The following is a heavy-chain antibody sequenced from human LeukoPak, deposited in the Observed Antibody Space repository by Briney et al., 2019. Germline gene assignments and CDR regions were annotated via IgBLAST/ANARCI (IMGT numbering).Heavy chain of an antibody. CDR1: EFNFATYA. Sequence: GGSLRLSCAASEFNFATYAMTWVRQAPGKGPECVSVIYSGGNTYYADSVKGRFTISRDNSKNTLYLQMNSLRAEDTAVYYCARKSDSLMVRGGDCWGQGALVTVSS. CDR2: IYSGGNT. V-gene: IGHV3-66*01. CDR3: ARKSDSLMVRGGDC. J-gene: IGHJ4*02. D-gene: IGHD3-10*01.